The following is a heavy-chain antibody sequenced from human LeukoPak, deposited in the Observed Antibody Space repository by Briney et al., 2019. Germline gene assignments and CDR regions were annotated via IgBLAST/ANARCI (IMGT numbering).Heavy chain of an antibody. J-gene: IGHJ4*02. D-gene: IGHD2-2*02. Sequence: PGGSLRLSCAASGFTFSSYSMNWVRQAPGKGLEWVSYISSSSSTIYYADSVKGRFTISRDNAKNSLYLQMNSLRAEDTAVYYCARGGTSEYQLLYHDYWGQGTLVTVSS. CDR2: ISSSSSTI. V-gene: IGHV3-48*04. CDR3: ARGGTSEYQLLYHDY. CDR1: GFTFSSYS.